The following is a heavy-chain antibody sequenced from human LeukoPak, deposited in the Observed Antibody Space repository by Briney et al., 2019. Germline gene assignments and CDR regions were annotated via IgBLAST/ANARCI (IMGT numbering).Heavy chain of an antibody. D-gene: IGHD6-19*01. CDR1: GFTFTNYG. CDR3: AKGGAVAGFDY. J-gene: IGHJ4*02. CDR2: ISDSGDST. V-gene: IGHV3-23*01. Sequence: PGGSLRLSCEASGFTFTNYGMNWVRQAPGKGLEWVSVISDSGDSTYYADSVTGRFTISRDNSKNTLYLQMYSLRVEDTAIYYCAKGGAVAGFDYWGQGTLVTVSS.